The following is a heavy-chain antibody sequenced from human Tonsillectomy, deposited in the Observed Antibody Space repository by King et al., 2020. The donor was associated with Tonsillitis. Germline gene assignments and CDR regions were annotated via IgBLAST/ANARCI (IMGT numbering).Heavy chain of an antibody. CDR1: GFTFSSYT. J-gene: IGHJ6*02. Sequence: VQLVESGGGLVKPGGSLRLSCAASGFTFSSYTINWVRQAPGKGLEWVSSISSSSTYIYYADSVKGRFTISRDNAKNSLSLQMNSLRAEDTAVYYRARDLKVLAAGGAYYFGMDVWGQGTTVTVSS. D-gene: IGHD6-13*01. CDR2: ISSSSTYI. V-gene: IGHV3-21*01. CDR3: ARDLKVLAAGGAYYFGMDV.